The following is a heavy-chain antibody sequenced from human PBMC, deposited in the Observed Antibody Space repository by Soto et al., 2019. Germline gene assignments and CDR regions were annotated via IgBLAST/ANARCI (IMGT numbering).Heavy chain of an antibody. CDR2: IHVGNGNT. Sequence: ASVKVSCKASGYTFTSYPMNWLRQAPGQRPEWMGWIHVGNGNTNYAQKLQGRVTMTTDTSTSTAYMELRSLRSDDTAVYYCARGFRVAATRWWFDPWGQGTLVTVSS. D-gene: IGHD2-15*01. V-gene: IGHV1-3*01. J-gene: IGHJ5*02. CDR3: ARGFRVAATRWWFDP. CDR1: GYTFTSYP.